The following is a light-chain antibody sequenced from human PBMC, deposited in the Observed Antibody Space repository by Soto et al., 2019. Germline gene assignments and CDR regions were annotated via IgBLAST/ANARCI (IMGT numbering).Light chain of an antibody. CDR3: QQRSNWWT. CDR1: QSVTRY. J-gene: IGKJ1*01. CDR2: DAS. V-gene: IGKV3-11*01. Sequence: EIMLTQSPATLSLSPGERATLSCRASQSVTRYLAWYQQNPGQAPRLLFCDASTRAAGIPARFSGSGSGTDFTLTISSLEPEDFAVYFCQQRSNWWTFGQGTKVDIK.